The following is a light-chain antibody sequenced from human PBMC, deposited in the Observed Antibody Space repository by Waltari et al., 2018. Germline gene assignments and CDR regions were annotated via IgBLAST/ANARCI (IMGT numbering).Light chain of an antibody. CDR2: DVS. J-gene: IGLJ2*01. CDR3: GSYTSSITLV. Sequence: QSALTHPASVSGSPGQSLPTSCTGTSSYVGGSDYIPWYQQHPGKAPKLRIYDVSNRPSGVSNRFSGSKSGNTASLTISGLQADDEADYYCGSYTSSITLVFGGGTKLTVL. V-gene: IGLV2-14*03. CDR1: SSYVGGSDY.